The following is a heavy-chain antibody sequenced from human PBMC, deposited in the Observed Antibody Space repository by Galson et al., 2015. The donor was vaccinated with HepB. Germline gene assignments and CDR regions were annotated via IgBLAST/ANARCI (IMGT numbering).Heavy chain of an antibody. D-gene: IGHD4-11*01. CDR1: GYSFIDFY. CDR2: INPNTGGT. Sequence: SVKVSCKASGYSFIDFYIHWVRQAPGQGLEWMGWINPNTGGTNYAQRSQGRVTMTRDSSITTAYMELSRSRSDDTAVYYCARKTTCDYWGQGTLVTVSS. J-gene: IGHJ4*02. CDR3: ARKTTCDY. V-gene: IGHV1-2*02.